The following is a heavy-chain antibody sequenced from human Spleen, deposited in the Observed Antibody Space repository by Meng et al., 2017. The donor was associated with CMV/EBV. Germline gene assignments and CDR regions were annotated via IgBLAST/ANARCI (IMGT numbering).Heavy chain of an antibody. CDR3: ARGRYYDFWSGYYYWYFDL. CDR1: SFSGYY. CDR2: INHSGRT. Sequence: SFSGYYWRWSRQPPGKGLEWIEEINHSGRTNYNPSLKSRVTISVDTSKNQFSLKLSSVTAADTAVYYCARGRYYDFWSGYYYWYFDLWGRGTLVTVSS. J-gene: IGHJ2*01. V-gene: IGHV4-34*01. D-gene: IGHD3-3*01.